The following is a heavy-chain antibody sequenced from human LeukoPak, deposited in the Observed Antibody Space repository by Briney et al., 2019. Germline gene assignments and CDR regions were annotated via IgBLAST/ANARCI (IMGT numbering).Heavy chain of an antibody. Sequence: SETLSLTCTVSGGSISSYYWSWIRQPPGKGLEWIGYIYYSGRTNYNPSLKSRVTISVDTSKNQFSLKLSSVTAADTAVYYCARHGWELLGVDYWGQGTLVTVSS. CDR1: GGSISSYY. CDR2: IYYSGRT. D-gene: IGHD1-26*01. J-gene: IGHJ4*02. V-gene: IGHV4-59*08. CDR3: ARHGWELLGVDY.